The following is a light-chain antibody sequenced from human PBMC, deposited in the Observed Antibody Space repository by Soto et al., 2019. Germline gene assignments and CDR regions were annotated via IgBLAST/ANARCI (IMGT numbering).Light chain of an antibody. CDR1: SGHSSYA. Sequence: QSVLTQSPSASASLGASVKLTCTLSSGHSSYAIAWHQQQPEKRPRYLMRLNSDGSHTKGDGIPDRFSGSSSGAERYLTISSLQSEDEADYYCQTWGTGIWVFGGGTKLTVL. CDR3: QTWGTGIWV. V-gene: IGLV4-69*01. J-gene: IGLJ3*02. CDR2: LNSDGSH.